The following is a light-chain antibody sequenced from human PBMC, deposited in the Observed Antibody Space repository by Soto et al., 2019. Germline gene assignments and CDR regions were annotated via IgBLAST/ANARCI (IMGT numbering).Light chain of an antibody. J-gene: IGLJ1*01. V-gene: IGLV2-14*01. CDR2: EVS. CDR1: SSDVGDYNY. Sequence: ALTQPASVSGSPGQSSTISCTGTSSDVGDYNYVSWYQQHPGKVPKLMIYEVSNRPSGVSNRFSGSKSGNTASLTISGLQAEDEADYYCSSYTSSSTPYVFGTGTKVTVL. CDR3: SSYTSSSTPYV.